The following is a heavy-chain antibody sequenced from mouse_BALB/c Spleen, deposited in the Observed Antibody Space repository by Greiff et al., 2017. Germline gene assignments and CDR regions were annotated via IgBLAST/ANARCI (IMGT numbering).Heavy chain of an antibody. Sequence: QVHVKQSGAELARPGASVKLSCKASGYTFTDYYINWVKQRTGQGLEWIGEIYPGSGNTYYNEKFKGKATLTADKSSSTAYMQLSSLTSEDSAVYFCARRAWLYAMDYWGQGTSVTVSS. CDR3: ARRAWLYAMDY. V-gene: IGHV1-77*01. CDR2: IYPGSGNT. CDR1: GYTFTDYY. J-gene: IGHJ4*01. D-gene: IGHD2-2*01.